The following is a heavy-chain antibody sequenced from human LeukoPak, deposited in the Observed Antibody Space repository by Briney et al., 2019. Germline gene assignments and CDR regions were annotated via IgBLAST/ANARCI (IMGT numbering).Heavy chain of an antibody. V-gene: IGHV5-51*01. D-gene: IGHD3-22*01. CDR2: IYPGDSDT. Sequence: GESLKISCKGSGYSFTSYWIGWVRQMPGKGLEWMAIIYPGDSDTKYSPSFQDQVTISADKSINTAYLHWRSLKASDTAMYYCARLSMIDTFDIWGLGTVVTVSS. J-gene: IGHJ3*02. CDR1: GYSFTSYW. CDR3: ARLSMIDTFDI.